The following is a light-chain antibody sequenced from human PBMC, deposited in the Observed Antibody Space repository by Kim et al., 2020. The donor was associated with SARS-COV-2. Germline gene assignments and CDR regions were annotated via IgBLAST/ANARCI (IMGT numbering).Light chain of an antibody. CDR1: SSNIGSNY. CDR2: DSN. J-gene: IGLJ3*02. CDR3: GTWDSSLSVWV. V-gene: IGLV1-51*01. Sequence: QSVLTQPPSVSAAPGQKVTISCSGSSSNIGSNYVSWYQQLPGTSPKLLIYDSNKRPSGIPDRFSGSKSGTSATLGITGLQTGDEADYYCGTWDSSLSVWVFGGGTQLTVL.